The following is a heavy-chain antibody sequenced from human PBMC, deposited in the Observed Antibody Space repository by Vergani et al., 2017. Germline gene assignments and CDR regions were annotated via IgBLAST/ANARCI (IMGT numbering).Heavy chain of an antibody. CDR3: AKYCSSTSCRPGGIRNWFDP. CDR1: GGTFSSYA. Sequence: QVQLVQSGAEVKKPGSSVKVSCKASGGTFSSYAISWVRQAPGQGLEWMGGIIPIFGTANYAQKFQGRVTITADESTSTAYMELSSLSSEDTAVYYCAKYCSSTSCRPGGIRNWFDPWGQGTLVTVSS. V-gene: IGHV1-69*01. CDR2: IIPIFGTA. J-gene: IGHJ5*02. D-gene: IGHD2-2*01.